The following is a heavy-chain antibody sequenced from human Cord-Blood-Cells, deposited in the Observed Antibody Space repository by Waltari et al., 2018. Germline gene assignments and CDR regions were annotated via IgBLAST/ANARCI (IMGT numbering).Heavy chain of an antibody. CDR1: GFTFSSYA. CDR3: AREYYYGSGSDY. J-gene: IGHJ4*02. D-gene: IGHD3-10*01. CDR2: ISDDGSKK. V-gene: IGHV3-30-3*01. Sequence: QVQLVESGGGVVQPGRSLRLSCAASGFTFSSYAMHWVRQAPGKGLEGVPVISDDGSKKYYEDSVKGRFTISRDNSKNTLYLQMNSLRAEDTAVYYCAREYYYGSGSDYWGQGTLVTVSS.